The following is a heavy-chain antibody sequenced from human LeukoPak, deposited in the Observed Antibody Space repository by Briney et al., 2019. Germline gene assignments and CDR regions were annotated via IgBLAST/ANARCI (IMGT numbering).Heavy chain of an antibody. CDR2: IRYDGSNK. J-gene: IGHJ4*02. Sequence: SGGSLRLSCAASGFTFSSYGMHWVRQAPGKGLEWVAFIRYDGSNKYYADSVKGRFTISRDNAKNSLYLQMNSLRAEDTAVYYCARGDYDSSGYADYWGQGTLVTVSS. CDR1: GFTFSSYG. D-gene: IGHD3-22*01. CDR3: ARGDYDSSGYADY. V-gene: IGHV3-30*02.